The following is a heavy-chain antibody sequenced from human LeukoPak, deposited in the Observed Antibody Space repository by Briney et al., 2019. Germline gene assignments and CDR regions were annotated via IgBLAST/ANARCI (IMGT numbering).Heavy chain of an antibody. D-gene: IGHD3-22*01. J-gene: IGHJ4*02. CDR3: AKDRVSSGYYGAAEY. V-gene: IGHV3-9*01. CDR2: ISWNSGSI. CDR1: GFTFDGYA. Sequence: GRSLRLSCAASGFTFDGYAMSWVRQAPGKGLEWVSGISWNSGSICYADSVKGRFTISRDNAKNSLYLQMNSLRAEDTALYYCAKDRVSSGYYGAAEYWGQGTLVTVSS.